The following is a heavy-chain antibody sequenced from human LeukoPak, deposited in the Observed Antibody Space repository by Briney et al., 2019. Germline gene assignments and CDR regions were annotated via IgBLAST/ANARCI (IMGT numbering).Heavy chain of an antibody. CDR1: GGSISSYY. D-gene: IGHD2-2*01. CDR2: IYYSGST. Sequence: PSETLSLTCTVSGGSISSYYWIWIRQPPGKGLEWIGYIYYSGSTNYNPSLKSRVTISVDTSKNQFSLKLSSVTAADTAVYYCARGVVPAAMGVWGQGTTVTVSS. CDR3: ARGVVPAAMGV. V-gene: IGHV4-59*01. J-gene: IGHJ6*02.